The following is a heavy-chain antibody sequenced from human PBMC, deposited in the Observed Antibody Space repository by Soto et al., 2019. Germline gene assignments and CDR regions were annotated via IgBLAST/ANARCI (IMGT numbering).Heavy chain of an antibody. CDR2: ISSSSSTI. D-gene: IGHD5-18*01. V-gene: IGHV3-48*02. Sequence: QSGGSLRLSCAASGFTLSIYSMNWVRHAPGKGLEWVSYISSSSSTIYYADSVKGRFTISRDNAKNSLYLQMNSLRDEDTAVYYCARIQPGGYYGMDVWGQGTTVTVSS. J-gene: IGHJ6*02. CDR1: GFTLSIYS. CDR3: ARIQPGGYYGMDV.